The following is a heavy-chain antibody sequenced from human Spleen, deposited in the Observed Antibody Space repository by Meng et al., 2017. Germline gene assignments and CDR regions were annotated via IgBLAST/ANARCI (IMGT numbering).Heavy chain of an antibody. V-gene: IGHV4-4*02. CDR2: IHLGGRP. J-gene: IGHJ4*02. Sequence: LAGSGPGRVEPSGPLSLTGAVSGASIATTNWGGWVRQPPGKGLEWIGEIHLGGRPNYSPSLKSRVTISVDKSNNELSLKLTSVTAADTAVYFCVRIFDSRAQGTLVTVSS. CDR1: GASIATTNW. CDR3: VRIFDS.